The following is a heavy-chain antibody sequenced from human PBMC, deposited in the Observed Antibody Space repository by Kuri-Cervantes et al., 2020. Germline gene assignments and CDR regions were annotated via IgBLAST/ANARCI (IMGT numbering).Heavy chain of an antibody. D-gene: IGHD3-10*01. CDR1: GFIFDDYA. Sequence: SLKISCAASGFIFDDYAMHWVRQAPGKGLEWVSGISWNSGSIGYADSVKGRFTISRDNAKNSLYLQMNSLRAEDTALYYCAKASRGSNPRVCYFDYWGQGTLVTVSS. CDR2: ISWNSGSI. CDR3: AKASRGSNPRVCYFDY. J-gene: IGHJ4*02. V-gene: IGHV3-9*01.